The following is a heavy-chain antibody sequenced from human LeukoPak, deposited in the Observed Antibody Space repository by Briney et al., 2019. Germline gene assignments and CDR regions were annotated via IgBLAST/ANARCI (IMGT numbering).Heavy chain of an antibody. CDR2: INHSGST. Sequence: SETLSLTCAVYGGSFSGYYWSWIRQPPGKGLEWIGEINHSGSTNYNPSLKSRVTISVDTSKNQFTLKLSSVTAADTAVYYCARGTITMIPFDYWGQGTLVTVSS. CDR3: ARGTITMIPFDY. D-gene: IGHD3-22*01. J-gene: IGHJ4*02. CDR1: GGSFSGYY. V-gene: IGHV4-34*01.